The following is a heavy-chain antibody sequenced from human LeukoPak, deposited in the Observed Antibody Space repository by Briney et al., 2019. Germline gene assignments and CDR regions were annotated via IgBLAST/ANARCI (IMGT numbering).Heavy chain of an antibody. CDR2: IYYSGST. CDR3: ARVVDDGSGYAFDI. Sequence: SETLSLTCTVSGGSISSYYWSWIRQPPGKGLEWIGYIYYSGSTNYNPSLKSRVTISVDTSKNQFSLKLSSVTAADTAVYYCARVVDDGSGYAFDIWGQGTMVTVSS. V-gene: IGHV4-59*08. CDR1: GGSISSYY. J-gene: IGHJ3*02. D-gene: IGHD3-22*01.